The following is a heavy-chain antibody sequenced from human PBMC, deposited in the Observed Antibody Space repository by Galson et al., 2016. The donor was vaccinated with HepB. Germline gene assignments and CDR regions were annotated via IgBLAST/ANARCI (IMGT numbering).Heavy chain of an antibody. CDR1: GFSFRSYA. D-gene: IGHD3-3*01. V-gene: IGHV3-23*01. CDR2: ISGDGGGT. J-gene: IGHJ4*02. CDR3: AKFQSGHCDY. Sequence: SLRLSCAASGFSFRSYAMSWVRQAPGKGLDWVSAISGDGGGTYYADSVTGRFTISRDNSKNTLYLQMNSLRAEDTAIYYCAKFQSGHCDYWGQGTLVTVSS.